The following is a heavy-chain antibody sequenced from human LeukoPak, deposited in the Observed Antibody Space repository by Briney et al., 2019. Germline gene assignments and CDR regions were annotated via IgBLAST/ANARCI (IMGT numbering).Heavy chain of an antibody. J-gene: IGHJ4*02. D-gene: IGHD3-22*01. Sequence: SVKVSCKASGDTFSSYAISWVRQATGQGLEWMGRINPIFGTTNYAQKFQGRVTITTDESTSTAYMELSSLRSEDTAVYYCAREDHETYYYDSSGYWWYYWGQGTLVTVSS. CDR3: AREDHETYYYDSSGYWWYY. V-gene: IGHV1-69*05. CDR2: INPIFGTT. CDR1: GDTFSSYA.